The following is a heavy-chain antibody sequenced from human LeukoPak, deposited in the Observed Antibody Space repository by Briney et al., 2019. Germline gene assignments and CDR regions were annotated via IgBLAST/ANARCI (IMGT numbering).Heavy chain of an antibody. Sequence: VASVRVSCKVSGYTLTELSMHWVRQAPGKGLEWMGGFDPEDGETIYAQKFQGRVTMTEDTSTDTAYMELSSLRSEDTAVYYFATSYDILTGYYGAPDYWGQGTLVTVSS. V-gene: IGHV1-24*01. D-gene: IGHD3-9*01. J-gene: IGHJ4*02. CDR1: GYTLTELS. CDR2: FDPEDGET. CDR3: ATSYDILTGYYGAPDY.